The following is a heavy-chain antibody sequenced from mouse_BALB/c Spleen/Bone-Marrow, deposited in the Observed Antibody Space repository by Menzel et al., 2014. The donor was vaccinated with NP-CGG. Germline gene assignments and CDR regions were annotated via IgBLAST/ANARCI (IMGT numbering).Heavy chain of an antibody. D-gene: IGHD2-10*01. Sequence: VKFQGSGPELVRPGESVKISCKGSGYTFPDYAMHWVKQSHAKSLGWIGVISIXYDNTNYNQRFKGKATMTVDKSSSTAYMELARVTSEDSAIYYCARSPYYGNYFDYWGQGTTLTVSS. CDR3: ARSPYYGNYFDY. CDR1: GYTFPDYA. V-gene: IGHV1-67*01. CDR2: ISIXYDNT. J-gene: IGHJ2*01.